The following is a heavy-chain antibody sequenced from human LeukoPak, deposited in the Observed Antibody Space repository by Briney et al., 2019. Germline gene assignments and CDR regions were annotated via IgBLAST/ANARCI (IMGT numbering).Heavy chain of an antibody. J-gene: IGHJ4*02. V-gene: IGHV3-23*01. Sequence: PGGSLRLSCAASGFSFSNYAMSWVRQAPGKGLEWVSDISGSGGSTYYADSVKGRFTISRDNSANILYLQLKTLRVEDTAVYYCAKVVPDFYDFWSGSTHFSFWGQGTLVTVSS. D-gene: IGHD3-3*01. CDR2: ISGSGGST. CDR3: AKVVPDFYDFWSGSTHFSF. CDR1: GFSFSNYA.